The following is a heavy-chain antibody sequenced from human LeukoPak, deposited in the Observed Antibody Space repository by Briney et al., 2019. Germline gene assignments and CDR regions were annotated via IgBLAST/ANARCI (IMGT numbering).Heavy chain of an antibody. J-gene: IGHJ5*02. V-gene: IGHV4-31*03. CDR3: AREVIQDWFDP. CDR1: GGSISSGAYY. CDR2: IYYSGST. D-gene: IGHD2/OR15-2a*01. Sequence: SETLSLTCTVSGGSISSGAYYWNWIRQHPGKGLEWIGYIYYSGSTYYNPSLKSRVTMSVDTSKNQFSLKLSSVTAADTAVYYCAREVIQDWFDPWGQGTLVTVSS.